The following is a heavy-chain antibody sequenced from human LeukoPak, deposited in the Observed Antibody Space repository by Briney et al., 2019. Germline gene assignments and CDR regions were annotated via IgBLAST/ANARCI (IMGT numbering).Heavy chain of an antibody. CDR3: ARGERSITMIVGLGAFDI. Sequence: ASVKVSCKASGYTFTSYDINWVRQATGQGLEWMGWMNPNSGNTGYAQKFQGRVTMTRNTSISTAYMELSSLRSEDTAVYYCARGERSITMIVGLGAFDIWGQGTMVTVSS. D-gene: IGHD3-22*01. CDR1: GYTFTSYD. J-gene: IGHJ3*02. CDR2: MNPNSGNT. V-gene: IGHV1-8*01.